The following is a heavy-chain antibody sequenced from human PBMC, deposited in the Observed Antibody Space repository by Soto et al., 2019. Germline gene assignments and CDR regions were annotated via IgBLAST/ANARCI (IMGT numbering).Heavy chain of an antibody. CDR3: ARRITKIVVVFDY. V-gene: IGHV4-34*01. CDR2: IDHSGST. Sequence: QVQLQQWGAGLLKPSETLSLTCAVSGGSFSGYYWSWIRQPPGKGLEWIGEIDHSGSTSYNPSLKSRASMSGATSKNQFSLNLNSVTAAATAVYFCARRITKIVVVFDYWGQGTLVTVSS. CDR1: GGSFSGYY. J-gene: IGHJ4*02. D-gene: IGHD3-22*01.